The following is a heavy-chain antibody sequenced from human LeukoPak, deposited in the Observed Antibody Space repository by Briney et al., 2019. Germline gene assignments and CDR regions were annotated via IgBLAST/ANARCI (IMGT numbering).Heavy chain of an antibody. CDR2: IIPIFGTA. J-gene: IGHJ4*02. D-gene: IGHD5-18*01. V-gene: IGHV1-69*13. Sequence: SVKVSCKASGGTFSSYAISWVRQAPGQGLEWMGEIIPIFGTANYAQKFQGRVTITADESTSTAYMEMSTLRSEDTAVNYCGRRDRQGYSYVYFSNRGQGSLVSVSS. CDR1: GGTFSSYA. CDR3: GRRDRQGYSYVYFSN.